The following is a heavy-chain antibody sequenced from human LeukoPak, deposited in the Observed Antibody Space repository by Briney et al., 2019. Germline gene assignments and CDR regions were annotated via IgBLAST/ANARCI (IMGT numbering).Heavy chain of an antibody. CDR2: INHSGST. J-gene: IGHJ4*02. V-gene: IGHV4-34*01. D-gene: IGHD3-10*01. Sequence: SETLSLTCAVYGGSFSGYYWSWIRQPPGKGLEWIGEINHSGSTNYSPSLKSRVTISVDTSKNQFSLKLSSVTAADTAVYYCARGRITMVRGVTQTGLDYWGQGTLVTVSS. CDR3: ARGRITMVRGVTQTGLDY. CDR1: GGSFSGYY.